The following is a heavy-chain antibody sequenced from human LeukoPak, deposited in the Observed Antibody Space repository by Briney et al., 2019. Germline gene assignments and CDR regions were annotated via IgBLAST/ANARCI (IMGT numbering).Heavy chain of an antibody. V-gene: IGHV3-30*02. J-gene: IGHJ1*01. Sequence: GGSLRLSCAASGFTFSSYGMHWVRQAPGKGLEWVAFIRYDGSNKYYADSVKGRFTISRDNSKNTLYLQMNSLRAEDTAVYYCAKDSGYCTNGVCSEFQHWGQGTLVTVSS. CDR3: AKDSGYCTNGVCSEFQH. D-gene: IGHD2-8*01. CDR2: IRYDGSNK. CDR1: GFTFSSYG.